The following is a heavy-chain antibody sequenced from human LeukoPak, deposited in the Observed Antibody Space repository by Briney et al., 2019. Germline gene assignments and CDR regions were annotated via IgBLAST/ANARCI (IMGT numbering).Heavy chain of an antibody. CDR1: GGTFSSYA. V-gene: IGHV1-69*04. CDR3: ARDYDFWSGYYYFDY. D-gene: IGHD3-3*01. CDR2: IIPILGIA. Sequence: SVKVSCKASGGTFSSYAISWVRQAPGQGLEWMGRIIPILGIANYAQKFQGRVTITADKSTSTAYMELSSLRSEDTAVYYCARDYDFWSGYYYFDYWGQGTLVTVSS. J-gene: IGHJ4*02.